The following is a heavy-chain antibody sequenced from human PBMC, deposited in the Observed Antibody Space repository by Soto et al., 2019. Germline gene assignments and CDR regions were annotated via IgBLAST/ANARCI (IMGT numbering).Heavy chain of an antibody. J-gene: IGHJ4*02. CDR2: VSLPSGDT. CDR1: GFSFSYFG. V-gene: IGHV1-18*01. Sequence: GASVKVSCKASGFSFSYFGISWVRQAPGQGLEWVGWVSLPSGDTSSAQNFQGRVTVTTDTSTSTVYMELGSLRSDDTSVYYCARTCSSGGSCYLPYWGEGTLVTVSS. CDR3: ARTCSSGGSCYLPY. D-gene: IGHD2-15*01.